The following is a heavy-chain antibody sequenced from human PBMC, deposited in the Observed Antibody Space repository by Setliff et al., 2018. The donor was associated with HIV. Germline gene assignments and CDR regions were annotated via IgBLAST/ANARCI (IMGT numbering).Heavy chain of an antibody. CDR3: ARSIHGGGSEPFDT. CDR2: MYHTGMS. Sequence: SETLSLTCSVSGGSMSSHYWTWVRQPAGKGLEWIGRMYHTGMSNYNPSLKSRVTMSVSPSKNQFSLELSSVTAADTAIYYCARSIHGGGSEPFDTWGQGILVTVSS. V-gene: IGHV4-4*07. J-gene: IGHJ5*02. D-gene: IGHD3-10*01. CDR1: GGSMSSHY.